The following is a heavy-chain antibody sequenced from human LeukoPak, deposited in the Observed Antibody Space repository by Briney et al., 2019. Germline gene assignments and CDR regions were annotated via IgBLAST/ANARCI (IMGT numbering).Heavy chain of an antibody. CDR3: ARGWLEQLFDS. J-gene: IGHJ4*02. CDR1: GGSISSYY. Sequence: SETLSLTCTVSGGSISSYYWSWIRQPPGKGREWIGYIYWSGRTHYNPSLKSRVTISVDTSKNEFSLNLNSVTAADTAVYYCARGWLEQLFDSWGQGTLVTVSS. V-gene: IGHV4-59*01. D-gene: IGHD5-24*01. CDR2: IYWSGRT.